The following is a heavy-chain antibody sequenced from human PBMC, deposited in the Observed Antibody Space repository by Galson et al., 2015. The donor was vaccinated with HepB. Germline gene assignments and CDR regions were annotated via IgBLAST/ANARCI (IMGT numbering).Heavy chain of an antibody. Sequence: SVKVSCKASGYTFTSYGISWVRQAPGQGLEWMGWISAYNGNTDYAQKLQGRVTMTTDTSTSTAYMELRSLRSDDTAVYYCARVGQLLYYDFWSGYSPFDYWGQGTLVTVSS. CDR1: GYTFTSYG. D-gene: IGHD3-3*01. J-gene: IGHJ4*02. CDR3: ARVGQLLYYDFWSGYSPFDY. V-gene: IGHV1-18*04. CDR2: ISAYNGNT.